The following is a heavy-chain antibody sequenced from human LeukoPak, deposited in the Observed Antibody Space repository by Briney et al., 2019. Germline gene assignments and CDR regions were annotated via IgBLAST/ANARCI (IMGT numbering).Heavy chain of an antibody. J-gene: IGHJ6*03. CDR1: GGSFSGYY. D-gene: IGHD2-2*02. V-gene: IGHV4-34*01. Sequence: SETLSLTCAVYGGSFSGYYWSWIRQPPGKGLEWSGEITHSGSTNYNPSLKSRVTISVDTSKNQFSLKLSSVTAADTAVYYCARCIVVPTAILYYYYMDVWGKGTTVTVSS. CDR3: ARCIVVPTAILYYYYMDV. CDR2: ITHSGST.